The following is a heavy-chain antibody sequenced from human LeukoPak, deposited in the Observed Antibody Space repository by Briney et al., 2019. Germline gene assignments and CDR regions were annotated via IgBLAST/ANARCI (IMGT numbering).Heavy chain of an antibody. D-gene: IGHD1-1*01. CDR2: IYYSGST. CDR3: ATYRGTRGSDYY. Sequence: SETLSLTCTVSGGSISSYYWNWIRQPPGKGLEWIGYIYYSGSTSYNPSLKSRVTMSVDTSKNQFSLNLSSVTAADTAVYYCATYRGTRGSDYYRGQGTLVTVSS. V-gene: IGHV4-59*08. J-gene: IGHJ4*02. CDR1: GGSISSYY.